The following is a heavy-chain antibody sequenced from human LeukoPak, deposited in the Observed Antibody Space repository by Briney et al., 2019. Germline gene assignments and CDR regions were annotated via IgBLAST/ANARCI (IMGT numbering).Heavy chain of an antibody. CDR3: ARIQGVLRFLEWKGGYFDY. Sequence: SETLSLTCTVSGGSVSSGSYYWSWIRQHPGKGLEWIGYVYYSGSTYYNPSLKSRVTISVDTSKNQFSLKLSSVTAADTAVYYCARIQGVLRFLEWKGGYFDYWGQGTLVTVSS. V-gene: IGHV4-31*03. CDR2: VYYSGST. J-gene: IGHJ4*02. D-gene: IGHD3-3*01. CDR1: GGSVSSGSYY.